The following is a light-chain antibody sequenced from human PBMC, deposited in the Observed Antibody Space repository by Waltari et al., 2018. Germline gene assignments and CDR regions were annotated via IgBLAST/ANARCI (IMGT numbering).Light chain of an antibody. CDR1: QTISHY. J-gene: IGKJ2*01. CDR2: AAS. Sequence: DIRMTQSPSSLSAFLGDRVTISCRSSQTISHYLNWYQQKPGKAPKLLIFAASTLQSGVPSRFTGAGSGTNFTLTISSLQPGDFATYYCHQSYSPLNSFGQGTKLEIK. CDR3: HQSYSPLNS. V-gene: IGKV1-39*01.